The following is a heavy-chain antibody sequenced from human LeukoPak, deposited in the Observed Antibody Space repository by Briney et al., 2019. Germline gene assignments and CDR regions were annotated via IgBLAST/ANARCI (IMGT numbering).Heavy chain of an antibody. CDR3: AKDPPYSSSWFIFDY. CDR1: GFTFSDYY. J-gene: IGHJ4*02. Sequence: PGGSLRLSCAASGFTFSDYYMSWIRQAPGKGLEWVSYISSSGSTIYYADSVKGRFTISRDNSKNTLYLQMNSLRAEDTAVYYCAKDPPYSSSWFIFDYWGQGTLVTVSS. CDR2: ISSSGSTI. V-gene: IGHV3-11*01. D-gene: IGHD6-13*01.